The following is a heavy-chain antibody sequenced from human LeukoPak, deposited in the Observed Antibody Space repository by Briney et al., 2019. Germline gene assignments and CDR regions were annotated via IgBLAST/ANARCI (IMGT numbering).Heavy chain of an antibody. J-gene: IGHJ4*02. CDR3: AKAAVIVVVPAAIYY. D-gene: IGHD2-2*02. Sequence: GSLRLSCAASGFTFSSYGMHWVRQAPGKGLEWVAVISYDGSNKYYADSVKGRFTISRDNSKNTLYLQMNSLRAEDTAVYYCAKAAVIVVVPAAIYYWGQGTLVTVSS. CDR1: GFTFSSYG. CDR2: ISYDGSNK. V-gene: IGHV3-30*18.